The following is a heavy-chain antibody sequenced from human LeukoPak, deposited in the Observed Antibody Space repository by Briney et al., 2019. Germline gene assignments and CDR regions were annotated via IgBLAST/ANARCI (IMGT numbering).Heavy chain of an antibody. J-gene: IGHJ5*02. D-gene: IGHD3-16*01. V-gene: IGHV3-21*01. CDR2: ISSSSSYI. CDR1: GFTFSSYS. CDR3: ARDLLSSLGWFDP. Sequence: PGGSLRLSSAASGFTFSSYSMNWVRQAPGKGLEWVSSISSSSSYIYYADSVKGRFTISRDNAKNSLYLQMNSLRAEDTAVYYCARDLLSSLGWFDPWGQGTLVTVSS.